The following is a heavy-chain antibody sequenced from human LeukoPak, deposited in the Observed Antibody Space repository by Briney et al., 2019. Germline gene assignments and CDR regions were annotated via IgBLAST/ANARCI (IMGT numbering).Heavy chain of an antibody. D-gene: IGHD1-1*01. CDR2: LYSRGSP. Sequence: SETLSLTCTVSGASISTYYWSWIRQSPGKKLEWIGYLYSRGSPNYNPSLKRRVTISVDTSKNHFSLTLSSVTAADTAVYYCARLQPNPGEWAFDIWGQGTMITVSS. J-gene: IGHJ3*02. CDR1: GASISTYY. V-gene: IGHV4-59*01. CDR3: ARLQPNPGEWAFDI.